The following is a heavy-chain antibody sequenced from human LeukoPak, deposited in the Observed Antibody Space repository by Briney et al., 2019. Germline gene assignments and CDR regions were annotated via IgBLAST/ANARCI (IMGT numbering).Heavy chain of an antibody. J-gene: IGHJ4*02. CDR3: ARGPPPDFDC. CDR1: GGSISTYY. V-gene: IGHV4-4*07. Sequence: PSETLSLTCTVSGGSISTYYWSWIRQPAGKGLEWIGRIYSSGSTDYNPSLKSRVTMSIDTSKNQFSLKLSSVTAADTAMYYCARGPPPDFDCWGEGTLVTVSS. CDR2: IYSSGST.